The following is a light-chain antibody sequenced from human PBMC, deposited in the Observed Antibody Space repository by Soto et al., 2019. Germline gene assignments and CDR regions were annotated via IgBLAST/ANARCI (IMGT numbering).Light chain of an antibody. CDR2: GNS. Sequence: QSVLTQPPSVSGAPGQRVTISCTGSSSNIGAGYDVHWYQQLPGTAPKLLIYGNSNRPSGVPDRFSGSKSGTSASLAITGLQAEDEADYYCQSYASSNTYVFGSGTKVTVL. CDR3: QSYASSNTYV. CDR1: SSNIGAGYD. J-gene: IGLJ1*01. V-gene: IGLV1-40*01.